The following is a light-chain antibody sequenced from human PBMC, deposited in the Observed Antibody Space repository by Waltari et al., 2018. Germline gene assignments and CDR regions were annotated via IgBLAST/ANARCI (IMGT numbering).Light chain of an antibody. CDR3: QHYNNWPPGTT. V-gene: IGKV3-11*01. J-gene: IGKJ1*01. CDR2: DAS. Sequence: EIVLTQSPATLSLSPGERATLSCRASQIVSSDLAWYQQKPGQAPRLLIYDASNRATGIPARFSGSGSGTDFTLTISSLEPEDFAVYYCQHYNNWPPGTTFGQGTKLEIK. CDR1: QIVSSD.